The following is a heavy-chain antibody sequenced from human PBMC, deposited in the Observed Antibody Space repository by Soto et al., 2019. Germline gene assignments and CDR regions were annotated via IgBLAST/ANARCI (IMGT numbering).Heavy chain of an antibody. V-gene: IGHV4-39*01. CDR3: ASRPLYYYDSSGYYFFDY. CDR2: IYYSGST. Sequence: SETLSLTCTVSGGSISSSSYYWGWIRQPPGKGLEWIGSIYYSGSTYYNPSLKSRVTISVDTSKNQFSLKLSSVTAADTAVYYCASRPLYYYDSSGYYFFDYWGQGTLVTVSS. J-gene: IGHJ4*02. CDR1: GGSISSSSYY. D-gene: IGHD3-22*01.